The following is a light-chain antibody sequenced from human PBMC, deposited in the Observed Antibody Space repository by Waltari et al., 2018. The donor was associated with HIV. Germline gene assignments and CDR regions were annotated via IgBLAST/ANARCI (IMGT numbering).Light chain of an antibody. CDR2: EVN. J-gene: IGLJ2*01. Sequence: SPLTQPPPASGSPRHPITISCTGPISDVGHYTYFSLYQQHPGKAPKLIISEVNKRPSGVPDRFSGSKSGNTASLTVSGLQAEDEADYYCGSYADGNKLVFGGGTKLTVL. CDR1: ISDVGHYTY. CDR3: GSYADGNKLV. V-gene: IGLV2-8*01.